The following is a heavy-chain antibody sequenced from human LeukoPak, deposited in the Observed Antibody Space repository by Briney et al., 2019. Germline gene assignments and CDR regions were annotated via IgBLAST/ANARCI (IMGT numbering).Heavy chain of an antibody. Sequence: SETLSLTCTVSGYSISSGNYWDWIRQPPGKGLEWIGSIYHSGSTYYNPSLKSRVTISVDTSKNQFSLKLSSMTAADTAVYYCARHPDLDYWGQGILVTVSS. CDR3: ARHPDLDY. J-gene: IGHJ4*02. CDR1: GYSISSGNY. CDR2: IYHSGST. V-gene: IGHV4-38-2*02.